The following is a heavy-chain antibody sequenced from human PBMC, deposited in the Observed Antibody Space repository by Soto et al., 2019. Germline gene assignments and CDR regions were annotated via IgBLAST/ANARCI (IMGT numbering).Heavy chain of an antibody. CDR1: GGSISSDDYY. Sequence: QVQLQESGPGLVKPSQTLSLTCTVSGGSISSDDYYWSWIRQPPGKGLEWIGDIHDTATTSYSPSLKSRLTLSFATSKNQFSLTLRSVTAADTAVYFCASQYYDFSSGALDFWGQGILVTVSS. V-gene: IGHV4-30-4*01. CDR2: IHDTATT. J-gene: IGHJ4*02. CDR3: ASQYYDFSSGALDF. D-gene: IGHD3-3*01.